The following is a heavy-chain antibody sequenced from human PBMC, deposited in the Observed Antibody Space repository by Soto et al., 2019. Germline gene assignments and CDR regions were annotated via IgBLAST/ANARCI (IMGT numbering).Heavy chain of an antibody. CDR3: AKDPASALYSSSSGVDY. V-gene: IGHV3-23*01. CDR2: ISGSGGST. CDR1: GFAFCSHA. D-gene: IGHD6-6*01. J-gene: IGHJ4*02. Sequence: GSLRPSCAASGFAFCSHAMSWVRPAPGTGLQWVSAISGSGGSTYYADSVKGRFTISRDNSKNTLYLQMNSLRAEDTAVYYCAKDPASALYSSSSGVDYWGQGTLVTVSS.